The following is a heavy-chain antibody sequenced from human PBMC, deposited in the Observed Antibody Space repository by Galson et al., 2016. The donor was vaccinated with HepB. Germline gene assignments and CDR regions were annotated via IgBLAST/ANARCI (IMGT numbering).Heavy chain of an antibody. J-gene: IGHJ4*02. Sequence: TLSLTCSVSGGSIRSGSYYCSWIRQPAGKGLEWIGRIYTGGSTDYNPSLKSRVTISADTSKNQFSLGLSSVTAADTAVYYCARVPLSYDSRGYYMGGTDEGFDSWGQGTLVTVSS. V-gene: IGHV4-61*02. CDR3: ARVPLSYDSRGYYMGGTDEGFDS. CDR2: IYTGGST. D-gene: IGHD3-22*01. CDR1: GGSIRSGSYY.